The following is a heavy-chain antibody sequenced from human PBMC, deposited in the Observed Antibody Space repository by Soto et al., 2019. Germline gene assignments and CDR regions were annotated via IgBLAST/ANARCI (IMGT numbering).Heavy chain of an antibody. CDR2: MYHSGNT. Sequence: SETLSLTCTVSGDSISSNNYHWGWIRQPPGKGLEWIGSMYHSGNTYHNPSLKSRVTISVDTSKNQFSLNLRSVTAADTAVYYCARHRGHTGPKDWGQGTLVTVSS. J-gene: IGHJ4*02. CDR3: ARHRGHTGPKD. V-gene: IGHV4-39*01. D-gene: IGHD3-10*01. CDR1: GDSISSNNYH.